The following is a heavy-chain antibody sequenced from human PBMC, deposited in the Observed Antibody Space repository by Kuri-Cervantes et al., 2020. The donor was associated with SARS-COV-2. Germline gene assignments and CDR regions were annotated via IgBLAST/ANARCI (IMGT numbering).Heavy chain of an antibody. Sequence: SETLSLTCAVSGYSISSGGYSWSWIRQPPGKGLEWIGSIYQAGSTFYNPSLKSRVSISLDRSKNQYSLNLSSVTAADTAVYYYVAAILGVDTGYFQHWGQGTLVTVSS. D-gene: IGHD3-3*01. CDR3: VAAILGVDTGYFQH. CDR2: IYQAGST. CDR1: GYSISSGGYS. J-gene: IGHJ1*01. V-gene: IGHV4-30-2*01.